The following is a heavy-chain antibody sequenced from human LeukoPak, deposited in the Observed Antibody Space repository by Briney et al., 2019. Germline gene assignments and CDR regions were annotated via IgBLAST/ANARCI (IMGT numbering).Heavy chain of an antibody. J-gene: IGHJ4*02. CDR3: ARERSITVKYAGGFRMFDY. V-gene: IGHV4-4*07. Sequence: PSETLSLTCTVSGGSISSYYWSWIRQPAGKGLEWIGRIYTSGSTNYNPSLKSRVTISVDTSKNQFSLKLSSVTAADTAVYYCARERSITVKYAGGFRMFDYWGQGTLVTVSS. D-gene: IGHD3-3*01. CDR1: GGSISSYY. CDR2: IYTSGST.